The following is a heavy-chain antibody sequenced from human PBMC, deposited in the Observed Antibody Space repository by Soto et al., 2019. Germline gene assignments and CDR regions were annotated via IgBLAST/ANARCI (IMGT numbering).Heavy chain of an antibody. D-gene: IGHD3-10*01. Sequence: RASVKVSCKTSGGTFNTYALTWVRQAPGQGLEWIGGIIPMLGIKNVAQRFQGRVTLNADDSMTTAYMEMTSLRSDDTAVYYCAKEAGDHWGQGTLVTVSS. CDR1: GGTFNTYA. CDR3: AKEAGDH. CDR2: IIPMLGIK. V-gene: IGHV1-69*10. J-gene: IGHJ4*02.